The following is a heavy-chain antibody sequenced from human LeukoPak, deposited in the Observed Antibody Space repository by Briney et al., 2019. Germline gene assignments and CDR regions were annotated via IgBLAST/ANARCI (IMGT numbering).Heavy chain of an antibody. V-gene: IGHV1-69*04. J-gene: IGHJ6*02. Sequence: ASVKVSCKASGGTFSSYAISWVRQAPGQGLEWMGRIIPILGIANYAQKFQGRVTITADKSTSTAYMELSSLRSEDTAVYYCAGGRRGYSGYDRYYYGMDVWGQGTTVTVSS. CDR3: AGGRRGYSGYDRYYYGMDV. CDR2: IIPILGIA. CDR1: GGTFSSYA. D-gene: IGHD5-12*01.